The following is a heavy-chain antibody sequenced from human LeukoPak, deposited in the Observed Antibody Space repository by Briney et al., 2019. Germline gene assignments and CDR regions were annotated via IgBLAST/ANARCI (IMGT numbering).Heavy chain of an antibody. CDR3: AKDRGVQLWFGDY. D-gene: IGHD3-10*01. J-gene: IGHJ4*02. V-gene: IGHV3-23*01. CDR2: ITASGGT. CDR1: GFTFTSYA. Sequence: GGSLRLSCAASGFTFTSYAMTWVRQAPGKGLEWVSTITASGGTYYADSLKGRFTISRDTSKNTLYLQMNSLRAEDTAVYYCAKDRGVQLWFGDYWGQGALVTVSS.